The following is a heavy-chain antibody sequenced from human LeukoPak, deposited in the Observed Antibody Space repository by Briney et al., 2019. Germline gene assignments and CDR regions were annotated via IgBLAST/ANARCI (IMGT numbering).Heavy chain of an antibody. CDR3: ARQMSGSSALDY. CDR2: IYSSGST. V-gene: IGHV4-59*08. D-gene: IGHD6-13*01. Sequence: SETLSLTCTVPGGSISSYYWSWIRQPPGKGLEWIGYIYSSGSTNYNPSLKSRVTISVDTSKNQFSLKLSSVTAADTAVFYCARQMSGSSALDYWGQGTLVTVSS. CDR1: GGSISSYY. J-gene: IGHJ4*02.